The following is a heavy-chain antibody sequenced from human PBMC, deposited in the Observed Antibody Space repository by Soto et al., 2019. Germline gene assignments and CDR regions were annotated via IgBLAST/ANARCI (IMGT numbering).Heavy chain of an antibody. CDR1: GGSISSGGYY. J-gene: IGHJ6*02. CDR3: AREPGGDSPYYYGMDV. CDR2: IYYSGST. Sequence: PSETLSLTCTVSGGSISSGGYYWSWIRQHPGKGLEWIGYIYYSGSTYYNPSLKSRVTISVDTSKNQFSLKLSSVTAADTAVYYCAREPGGDSPYYYGMDVWGQGTTVTVSS. V-gene: IGHV4-31*03. D-gene: IGHD2-21*02.